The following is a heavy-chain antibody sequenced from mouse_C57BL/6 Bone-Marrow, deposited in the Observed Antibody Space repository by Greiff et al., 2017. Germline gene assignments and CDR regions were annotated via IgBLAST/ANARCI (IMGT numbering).Heavy chain of an antibody. J-gene: IGHJ3*01. CDR2: IDPHSGGT. D-gene: IGHD1-1*01. CDR3: ARGHYGSSYEFAY. CDR1: GYTFTSYW. V-gene: IGHV1-72*01. Sequence: QVQLKQPGAELVKPGASVKLSCKASGYTFTSYWMHWVKQRPGRGLEWIGRIDPHSGGTKYNEKFKSKATLTVDKPSSTAYMQLSSLTSEDSAVYYCARGHYGSSYEFAYWGQGTLVTVSA.